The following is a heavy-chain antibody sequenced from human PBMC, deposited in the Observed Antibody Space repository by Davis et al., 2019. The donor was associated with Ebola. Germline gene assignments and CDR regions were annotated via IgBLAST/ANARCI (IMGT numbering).Heavy chain of an antibody. D-gene: IGHD3-3*01. Sequence: GESLKISCAASGFTVTSSYMTWVRQAPGKGLEWVSVVYSGGSTYYADSVKGRFTISRDNSKKTLYLQMNSLRAEDTAVYYCAKSGLSFGVVKYHYGMDVWGKGTTVTVSS. J-gene: IGHJ6*04. CDR2: VYSGGST. CDR1: GFTVTSSY. V-gene: IGHV3-53*01. CDR3: AKSGLSFGVVKYHYGMDV.